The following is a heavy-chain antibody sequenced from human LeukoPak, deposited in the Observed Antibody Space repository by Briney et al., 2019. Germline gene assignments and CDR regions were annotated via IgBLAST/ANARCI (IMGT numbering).Heavy chain of an antibody. CDR2: ISGSGGST. CDR1: GFTFGSYA. V-gene: IGHV3-23*01. D-gene: IGHD3-10*01. J-gene: IGHJ4*02. CDR3: AAPGQGLWYYFDY. Sequence: GGSLRLSCAASGFTFGSYAMSWVRQAPGKGLEWVSAISGSGGSTYYADSVKGRFTISRDNSKNTLYLQMNSLRAEDTAVYYCAAPGQGLWYYFDYWGQGTLVTVSS.